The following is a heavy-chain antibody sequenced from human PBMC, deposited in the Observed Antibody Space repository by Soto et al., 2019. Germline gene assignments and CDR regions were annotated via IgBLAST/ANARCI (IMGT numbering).Heavy chain of an antibody. CDR1: GFTFSNYG. J-gene: IGHJ6*01. D-gene: IGHD3-16*01. Sequence: QVQLVESGGGVVQPGRSLRLSCAASGFTFSNYGMHWVRQAPGKGLEWVAVILNDGSNRYHADSVKDRFTFSRDNSKNTLYLRMNSLRAEGTAVYYCARAEGSWGAGVEVWGPGTTVNVSP. CDR2: ILNDGSNR. CDR3: ARAEGSWGAGVEV. V-gene: IGHV3-33*01.